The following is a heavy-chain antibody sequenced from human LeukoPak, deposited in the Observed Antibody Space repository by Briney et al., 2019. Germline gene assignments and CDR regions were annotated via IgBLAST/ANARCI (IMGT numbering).Heavy chain of an antibody. J-gene: IGHJ4*02. CDR1: GFTLSSYA. Sequence: GGSLRLSCAASGFTLSSYAMSWVRQAPGKGLEWVSGISWNSGSIGYADSVKGRFTISRDNAKNSLYLQMNSLRAEDTALYYCAKGGNSPFDYWGQGTLVTVSS. V-gene: IGHV3-9*01. CDR3: AKGGNSPFDY. D-gene: IGHD3-16*01. CDR2: ISWNSGSI.